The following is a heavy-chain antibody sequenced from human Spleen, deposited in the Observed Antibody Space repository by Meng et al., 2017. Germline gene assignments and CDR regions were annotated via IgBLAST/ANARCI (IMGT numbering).Heavy chain of an antibody. CDR3: ARDPKRFVDGAFDV. CDR1: GGTFSSYA. Sequence: SVKVSCKASGGTFSSYAINWVRQAPGQGLEWMGGIIPIFGTANYAQKFQGRVTITADKSTYTAYMEFSSLRSEDTAVYYCARDPKRFVDGAFDVWGQGTMVTVSS. J-gene: IGHJ3*01. V-gene: IGHV1-69*06. CDR2: IIPIFGTA. D-gene: IGHD3/OR15-3a*01.